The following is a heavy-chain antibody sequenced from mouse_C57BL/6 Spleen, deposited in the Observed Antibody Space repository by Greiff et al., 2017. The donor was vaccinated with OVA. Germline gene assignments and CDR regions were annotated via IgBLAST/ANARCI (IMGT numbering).Heavy chain of an antibody. J-gene: IGHJ3*01. CDR3: ARDQGSSPSFAY. Sequence: VQLKESGGGLVKPGGSLKLSCAASGFTFSSYAMSWVRQTPEKRLEWVATISDGGSYTYYPDNVKGRFTISRDNAKNNLYLQMSHLKSEDTAMYYCARDQGSSPSFAYWGQGTLVTVSA. D-gene: IGHD1-1*01. CDR2: ISDGGSYT. CDR1: GFTFSSYA. V-gene: IGHV5-4*01.